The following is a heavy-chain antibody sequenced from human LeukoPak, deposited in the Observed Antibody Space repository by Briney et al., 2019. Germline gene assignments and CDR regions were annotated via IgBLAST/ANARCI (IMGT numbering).Heavy chain of an antibody. D-gene: IGHD3-10*01. Sequence: ASVKVSCKASGGTFSSYAISWVRQAPGQGLEWMGGIIPIFGTANYAQKFQGGVTITADESTSTAYMELSSLRSEDTAVYYCARGPGLLTMVRGVIKDLYFDYWGQGTLVTVSS. V-gene: IGHV1-69*13. CDR3: ARGPGLLTMVRGVIKDLYFDY. CDR2: IIPIFGTA. J-gene: IGHJ4*02. CDR1: GGTFSSYA.